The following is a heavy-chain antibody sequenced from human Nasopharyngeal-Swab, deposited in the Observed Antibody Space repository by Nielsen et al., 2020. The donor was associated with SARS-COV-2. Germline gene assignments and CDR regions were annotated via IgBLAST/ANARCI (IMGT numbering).Heavy chain of an antibody. CDR2: IKEDGSEK. D-gene: IGHD3-3*01. J-gene: IGHJ4*02. V-gene: IGHV3-7*01. CDR3: ARERARFLEWLLYGTFDY. Sequence: GESLKISCAASGFTFTTYWMTWVRQAPGKGLEWVANIKEDGSEKNYVDSVKGRFTISRDNAKNSLYLQMSSLRDEDTAVYYCARERARFLEWLLYGTFDYWGQGTLVTVSS. CDR1: GFTFTTYW.